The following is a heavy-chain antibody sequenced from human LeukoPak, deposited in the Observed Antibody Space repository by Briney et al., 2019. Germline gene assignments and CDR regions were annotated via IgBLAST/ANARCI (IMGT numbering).Heavy chain of an antibody. J-gene: IGHJ5*02. CDR3: ARRGYCSSTSCYEYWFDP. CDR2: IYYSGST. D-gene: IGHD2-2*01. Sequence: PSETLSLTCTVSGGSISSSSYYWGWIRQPPEKGLEWIGIIYYSGSTYYNPSLKSRLTISVDTSKNQFSLKLSSVTATDTAVYYCARRGYCSSTSCYEYWFDPWGQGTLVTVSS. V-gene: IGHV4-39*01. CDR1: GGSISSSSYY.